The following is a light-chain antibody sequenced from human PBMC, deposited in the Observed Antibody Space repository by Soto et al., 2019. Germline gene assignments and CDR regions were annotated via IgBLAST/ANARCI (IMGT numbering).Light chain of an antibody. CDR3: QQYGDLPVT. J-gene: IGKJ2*01. Sequence: DIQMTQSPSFLSASVGDRVTITCQASHDITDYLNWYQHKPGRAAKLLIYDVAKLEAGVPSRFSGSGSGTHFTLTITSLQPTDFATYYCQQYGDLPVTFGQGTKLETK. CDR1: HDITDY. V-gene: IGKV1-33*01. CDR2: DVA.